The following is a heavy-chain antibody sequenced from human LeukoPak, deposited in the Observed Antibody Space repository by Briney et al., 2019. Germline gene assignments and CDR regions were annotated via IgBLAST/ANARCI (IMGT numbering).Heavy chain of an antibody. D-gene: IGHD1-26*01. CDR2: ISGSGGST. CDR1: GFTFSSYA. Sequence: GGSLRLSCAASGFTFSSYAMSWVRQAPGKGLEWVSAISGSGGSTYYADSVKGRFTISRDNSKNTLYLRMNSLRAEDTAVYCCAKGQGWEHSYYNYYMDVWGKGTTVTISS. J-gene: IGHJ6*03. CDR3: AKGQGWEHSYYNYYMDV. V-gene: IGHV3-23*01.